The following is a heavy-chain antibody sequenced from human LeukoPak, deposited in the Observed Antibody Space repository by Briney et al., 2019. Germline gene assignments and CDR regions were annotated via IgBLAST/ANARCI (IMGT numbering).Heavy chain of an antibody. CDR1: GYSFTSYW. J-gene: IGHJ5*02. CDR2: IYPGDSDT. D-gene: IGHD3-3*01. V-gene: IGHV5-51*01. CDR3: ARQERFTIFGVTTDKWFDP. Sequence: GESLKISCKGSGYSFTSYWIGWVRQMPGKGLEWMGIIYPGDSDTRYSPSFQGQVTISADKSISTAYLQWSSLKASDTAMYYCARQERFTIFGVTTDKWFDPWGQGTLVTVSS.